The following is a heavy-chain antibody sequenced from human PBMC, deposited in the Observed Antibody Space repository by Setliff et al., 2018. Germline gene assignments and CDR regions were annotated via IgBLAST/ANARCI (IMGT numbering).Heavy chain of an antibody. CDR3: ARSDHLVVDGFDV. V-gene: IGHV1-24*01. CDR2: SDPEDEET. J-gene: IGHJ3*01. CDR1: GYRLIEVS. D-gene: IGHD3-16*01. Sequence: ASVKVSCKVSGYRLIEVSMHWVRQAPGKGLEWMGGSDPEDEETIYAQKFQGRVTMTDDTSTDTAYMELSSLRSEDTAVYFCARSDHLVVDGFDVWGQGTMVTVSS.